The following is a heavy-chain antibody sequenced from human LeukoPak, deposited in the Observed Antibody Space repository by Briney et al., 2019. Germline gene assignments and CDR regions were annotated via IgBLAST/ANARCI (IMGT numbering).Heavy chain of an antibody. Sequence: GGSLRLSCAASGFTFDDYGMSWVRQAPGKGLEWASGINWNGGSTGYADSVKGRFTISRDNSKNTLYLQMNGLRAEDTAVYYCAKYSSSWYYYFDYWGQGTLVTVSS. CDR3: AKYSSSWYYYFDY. CDR1: GFTFDDYG. CDR2: INWNGGST. D-gene: IGHD6-13*01. V-gene: IGHV3-20*04. J-gene: IGHJ4*02.